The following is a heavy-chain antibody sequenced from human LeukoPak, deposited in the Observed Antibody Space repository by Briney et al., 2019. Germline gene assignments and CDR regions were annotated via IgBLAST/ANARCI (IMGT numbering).Heavy chain of an antibody. J-gene: IGHJ4*02. V-gene: IGHV4-4*02. CDR2: IHRSGSP. D-gene: IGHD1-14*01. CDR3: AREILGGFNPGAY. CDR1: LDSTTSSF. Sequence: SETLSLTCTVSLDSTTSSFWSWVRQPPGKGLEWIGEIHRSGSPNYNPSLQSRVTISIDRSRNQIVLGLSSVTAADTAVYYCAREILGGFNPGAYWGQGILVTVSS.